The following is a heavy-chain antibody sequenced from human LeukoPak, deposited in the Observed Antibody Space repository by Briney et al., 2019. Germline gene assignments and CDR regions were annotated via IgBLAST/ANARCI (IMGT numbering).Heavy chain of an antibody. Sequence: SVKVSCKASGGTFSSYTVSWVRQAPGQGLEWMGRIIPILGIANYAQKFQGRVTIIADKSTSTAYMELSSLRSEDTAVYYCARAEIKRAFDIWGQGTMVTVSS. D-gene: IGHD3-16*01. CDR1: GGTFSSYT. V-gene: IGHV1-69*02. CDR2: IIPILGIA. CDR3: ARAEIKRAFDI. J-gene: IGHJ3*02.